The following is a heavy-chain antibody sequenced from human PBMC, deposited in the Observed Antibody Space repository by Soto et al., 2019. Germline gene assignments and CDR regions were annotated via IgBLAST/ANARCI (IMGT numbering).Heavy chain of an antibody. V-gene: IGHV3-23*01. CDR2: ISGSGGST. Sequence: PGGSLRLSCAASGFTFSSYAMSWVRQAPGKGLEWVSAISGSGGSTYYADSVKGRFTISRDNSKNTLYLQMNSLRAEDTAVYYCAREVGAASVYYYGMDVWGQGTTVTVSS. J-gene: IGHJ6*02. CDR3: AREVGAASVYYYGMDV. CDR1: GFTFSSYA. D-gene: IGHD3-10*01.